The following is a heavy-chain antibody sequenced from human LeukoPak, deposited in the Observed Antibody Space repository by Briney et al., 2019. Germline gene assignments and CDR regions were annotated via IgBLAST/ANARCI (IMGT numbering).Heavy chain of an antibody. CDR3: ARDSRDLTVTATEFDF. J-gene: IGHJ4*02. CDR1: GFTFRTYG. CDR2: IRYDGRKE. V-gene: IGHV3-33*08. D-gene: IGHD4-17*01. Sequence: HSGGSLRLSCAASGFTFRTYGMHWVRQAPGKRLEWVAVIRYDGRKEYYADSVKGRFTISRDNSKHTLYLQMNSRRAEDTAMYYCARDSRDLTVTATEFDFWGQGTLVTVSS.